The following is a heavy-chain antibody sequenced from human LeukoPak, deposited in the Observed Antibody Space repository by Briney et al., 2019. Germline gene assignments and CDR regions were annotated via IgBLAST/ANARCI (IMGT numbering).Heavy chain of an antibody. CDR1: GFSLTTSGMC. CDR2: IDWDDDK. Sequence: GSGPTLVNLTQTLTLTCTFSGFSLTTSGMCVSWIRQPPGKALEWLALIDWDDDKYYSTSLKTRLTISTDTSKNKVVLTMTNMDPVDTAAYYCARIRVSTMVRGVIGPYDYWGQGTLVTVSP. CDR3: ARIRVSTMVRGVIGPYDY. J-gene: IGHJ4*02. D-gene: IGHD3-10*01. V-gene: IGHV2-70*01.